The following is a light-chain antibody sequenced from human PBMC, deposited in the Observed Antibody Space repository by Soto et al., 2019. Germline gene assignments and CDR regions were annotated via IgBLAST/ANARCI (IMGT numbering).Light chain of an antibody. CDR1: QGISNF. CDR3: QKYNSAPQT. CDR2: AAS. Sequence: DIQMTQSPSSLSASVGDRVTITCRASQGISNFLAWYQQKPGKVPKLLIYAASTLQSGVPSRFSGSGSGTDFTLTIISLQPEDVATYYCQKYNSAPQTFGQGTEVEIK. V-gene: IGKV1-27*01. J-gene: IGKJ1*01.